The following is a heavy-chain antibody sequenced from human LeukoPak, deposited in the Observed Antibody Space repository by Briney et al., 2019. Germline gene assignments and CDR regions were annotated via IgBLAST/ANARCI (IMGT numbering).Heavy chain of an antibody. Sequence: SLRLSCAASEFTFSTYWMHTVRQAPGNGLGWVSRISRDGSNKFYADSVKGRFTISRDNAKNTLYLQMNSLRGDDTAVYYCAREWDLPGAYYMDVWGKGTTVTVSS. V-gene: IGHV3-74*01. CDR3: AREWDLPGAYYMDV. J-gene: IGHJ6*03. CDR2: ISRDGSNK. D-gene: IGHD1-26*01. CDR1: EFTFSTYW.